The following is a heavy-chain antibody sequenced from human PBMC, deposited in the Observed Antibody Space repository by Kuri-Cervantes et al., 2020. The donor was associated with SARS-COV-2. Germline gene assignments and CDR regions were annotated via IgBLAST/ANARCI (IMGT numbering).Heavy chain of an antibody. V-gene: IGHV3-48*01. D-gene: IGHD3-10*01. Sequence: GESLKISCAASGFTLSTYSMAWVRQAPGKGLEWIAYIDSSSSTIYYADSVMGRFTISRDNAKNSLFLQMSSLRAEDTAVYSCATSPMVRGVITYFDWWGQGSLVTVSS. CDR3: ATSPMVRGVITYFDW. J-gene: IGHJ4*02. CDR2: IDSSSSTI. CDR1: GFTLSTYS.